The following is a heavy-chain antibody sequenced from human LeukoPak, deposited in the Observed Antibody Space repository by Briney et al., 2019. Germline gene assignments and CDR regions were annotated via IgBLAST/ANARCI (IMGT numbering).Heavy chain of an antibody. V-gene: IGHV2-70*04. CDR2: IDWDDDK. CDR3: ARMRGDTLGMDV. D-gene: IGHD2-2*02. Sequence: SGPALVKPTQTLTLTCTLSGFSISTSGMRVSWIRQPPGKALEWLARIDWDDDKFYSTSLKTRLTISKDTSKNQVVLTMTNMDPVDTATYYCARMRGDTLGMDVWGKGTTVTVSS. CDR1: GFSISTSGMR. J-gene: IGHJ6*03.